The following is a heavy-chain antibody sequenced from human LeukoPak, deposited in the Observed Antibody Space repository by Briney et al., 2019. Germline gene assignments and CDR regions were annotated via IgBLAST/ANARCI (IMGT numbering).Heavy chain of an antibody. D-gene: IGHD5-18*01. Sequence: GGSLRLSCAASGFTYSNYAMSWVRQAPGKGLEWVSAISGSGGSTYYADSVKGRFTISRDNSKNTLYLQMNSLRAEDTAVYYCAKDLSSYGIYYYYYYMDVWGKGTTVTVSS. CDR2: ISGSGGST. CDR3: AKDLSSYGIYYYYYYMDV. J-gene: IGHJ6*03. V-gene: IGHV3-23*01. CDR1: GFTYSNYA.